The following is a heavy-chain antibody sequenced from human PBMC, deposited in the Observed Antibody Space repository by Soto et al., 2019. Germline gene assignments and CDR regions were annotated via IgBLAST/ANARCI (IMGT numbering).Heavy chain of an antibody. Sequence: ASVKVSYKASGYTFTSYGISWVRQAPGQGLEWMGWISAYNGNTNYAQKLQGRVTMTTDTSTSTAYMELRSLRSDDTAVYYCARAPYNDPRWWFDPWGQGTLVTVSS. CDR2: ISAYNGNT. D-gene: IGHD1-1*01. CDR3: ARAPYNDPRWWFDP. J-gene: IGHJ5*02. V-gene: IGHV1-18*01. CDR1: GYTFTSYG.